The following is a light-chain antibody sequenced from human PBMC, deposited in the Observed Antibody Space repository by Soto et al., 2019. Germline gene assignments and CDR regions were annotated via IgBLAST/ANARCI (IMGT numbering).Light chain of an antibody. CDR1: QSVSSN. CDR3: QQYGSSPGT. J-gene: IGKJ1*01. V-gene: IGKV3-20*01. Sequence: IVMTQSPATLSVSPWERATLSCRASQSVSSNLAWYQQKPGQAPRLLIYGASTRATGIPDRFSGSGSGTDFTLIISRLEPEDFAVYYCQQYGSSPGTFGQGTKVDIK. CDR2: GAS.